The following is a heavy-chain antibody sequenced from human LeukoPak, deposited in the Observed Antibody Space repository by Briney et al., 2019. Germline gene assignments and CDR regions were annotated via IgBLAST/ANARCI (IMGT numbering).Heavy chain of an antibody. CDR3: ARDRMGDDSSGYYWY. Sequence: GWCLRLSCAASGFTVSSKYMSWVRQAPGQGLERVSVIYSGGSTYYADSVKGRFTISRDNSKNTLYLQMNSLRAEDTAVYYCARDRMGDDSSGYYWYWGQGTLVTVSS. CDR2: IYSGGST. J-gene: IGHJ4*02. V-gene: IGHV3-66*02. CDR1: GFTVSSKY. D-gene: IGHD3-22*01.